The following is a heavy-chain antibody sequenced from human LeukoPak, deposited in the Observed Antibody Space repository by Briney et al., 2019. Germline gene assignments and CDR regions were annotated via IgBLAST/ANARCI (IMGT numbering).Heavy chain of an antibody. CDR2: ISSDSNTI. J-gene: IGHJ4*02. CDR3: ARDSYVGYHFDY. D-gene: IGHD3-16*01. V-gene: IGHV3-48*02. CDR1: GFTFSSYA. Sequence: PGGSLRLSCAASGFTFSSYAMTWVRQAPGRGLEWLSYISSDSNTIYYADSVKGRFTISRDNAQNSLYLQMNTLTDEDTAVYYCARDSYVGYHFDYWGQGALVTVSS.